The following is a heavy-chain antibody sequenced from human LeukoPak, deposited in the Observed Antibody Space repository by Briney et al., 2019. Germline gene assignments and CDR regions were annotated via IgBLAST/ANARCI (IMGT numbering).Heavy chain of an antibody. CDR3: ARAVGSSWYERYYYMDV. J-gene: IGHJ6*03. V-gene: IGHV1-8*01. CDR2: MSPNSGNT. Sequence: ASVKVSCKASGYTFTNYDFNWVRQATGQGLEWMGWMSPNSGNTGYAQKFQGRVTMTRDTSISTAYMELSSLRSEDTAVYYCARAVGSSWYERYYYMDVWGKGTTVTVSS. CDR1: GYTFTNYD. D-gene: IGHD6-13*01.